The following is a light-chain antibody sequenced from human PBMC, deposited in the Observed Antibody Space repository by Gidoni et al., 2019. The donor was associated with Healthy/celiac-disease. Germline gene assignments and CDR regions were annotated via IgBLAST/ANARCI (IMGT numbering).Light chain of an antibody. J-gene: IGKJ5*01. V-gene: IGKV3-11*01. CDR3: QQRSNWRALPVST. CDR1: QSVSSY. CDR2: DAS. Sequence: ELVLTDSLAPLSLSPGERATLSSSGSQSVSSYLAWYQQKPGQAPRLLIYDASNRATDIPARFSGSGSGTDFTLTISSREPEDFAVYYCQQRSNWRALPVSTFGQGTRLEIK.